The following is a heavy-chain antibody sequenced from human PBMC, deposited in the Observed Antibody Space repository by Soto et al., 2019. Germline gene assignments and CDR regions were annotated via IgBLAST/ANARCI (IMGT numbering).Heavy chain of an antibody. J-gene: IGHJ4*02. CDR3: AKSTRGYKYIHPLIDY. V-gene: IGHV3-23*01. CDR1: GFTFNIYA. D-gene: IGHD5-18*01. Sequence: GGSLRLSCAASGFTFNIYAMSWVRQAPGKGLELVSTIGASNNSTYYADSVRGRFTISRDTSKNTLYLQMNSLRAEDTAVYYCAKSTRGYKYIHPLIDYWGQGTLVTVSS. CDR2: IGASNNST.